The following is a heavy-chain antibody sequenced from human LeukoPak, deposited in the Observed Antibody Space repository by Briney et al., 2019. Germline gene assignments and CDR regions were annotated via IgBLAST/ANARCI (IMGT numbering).Heavy chain of an antibody. CDR2: IIPFLGIA. CDR1: LGTFSSYA. V-gene: IGHV1-69*04. CDR3: ARVQLGLGYFDY. Sequence: SVKVSCKASLGTFSSYAISWVGQAPGQGLEWMGRIIPFLGIANYAQKFQGRVTITADKSTSTAYMELSSVRSEDTAVCDCARVQLGLGYFDYWGQGTLVTVSS. D-gene: IGHD3-16*01. J-gene: IGHJ4*02.